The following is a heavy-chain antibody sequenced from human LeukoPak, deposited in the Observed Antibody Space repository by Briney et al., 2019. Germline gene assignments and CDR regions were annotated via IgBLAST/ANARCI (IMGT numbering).Heavy chain of an antibody. CDR1: GGSISSYY. Sequence: PSETLSLTCTVSGGSISSYYWSWIRQPPGKGLEWIGYIYYSGSTNYNPSLKSRVTISVDTSKNQFSLKLSSVTAADTAVYYCARRRPDYYDSSGLNAFDIWGQGTMVTVSS. CDR3: ARRRPDYYDSSGLNAFDI. D-gene: IGHD3-22*01. CDR2: IYYSGST. V-gene: IGHV4-59*08. J-gene: IGHJ3*02.